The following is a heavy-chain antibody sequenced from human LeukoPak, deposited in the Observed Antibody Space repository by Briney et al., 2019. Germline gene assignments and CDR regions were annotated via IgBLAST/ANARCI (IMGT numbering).Heavy chain of an antibody. V-gene: IGHV6-1*01. D-gene: IGHD6-19*01. CDR2: TYYRSKWYN. J-gene: IGHJ6*03. CDR3: ARDLLAVAGTHYYYYYMDV. Sequence: KNSQTLSLTCAISGDSVSSNSAAWNWIRQSPSRGLEWLGRTYYRSKWYNDYAVSVKSRITINPDTSKNQFSLQLNSVTPEDTAVYYCARDLLAVAGTHYYYYYMDVWGKGTTVTISS. CDR1: GDSVSSNSAA.